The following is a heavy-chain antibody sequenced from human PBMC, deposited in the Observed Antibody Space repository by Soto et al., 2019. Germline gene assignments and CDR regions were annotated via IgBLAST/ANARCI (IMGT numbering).Heavy chain of an antibody. CDR3: ARDLAAGDL. CDR1: GYTFTGYY. Sequence: ASVKVSCKASGYTFTGYYMHWVRQAPGQGLEWMGWINPNSGGTNYAQKIQGWVTMTRDTSISTAYMELSSLGFEDTALFYCARDLAAGDLWGQGTLVTVSS. D-gene: IGHD6-13*01. V-gene: IGHV1-2*04. J-gene: IGHJ5*02. CDR2: INPNSGGT.